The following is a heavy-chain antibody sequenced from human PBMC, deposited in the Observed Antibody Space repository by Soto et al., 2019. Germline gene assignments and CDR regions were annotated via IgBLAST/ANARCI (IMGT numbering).Heavy chain of an antibody. V-gene: IGHV3-33*01. Sequence: GGSLRLSCAASGFTISSYGMHWVRQAPGKGLEWVAVIWYDGSNKYYADFVKGRFTISRDNSKNTLYLQMNSLRAEDTAVYYCASRSPALDYWGQGTLVTVSS. J-gene: IGHJ4*02. CDR3: ASRSPALDY. CDR2: IWYDGSNK. CDR1: GFTISSYG. D-gene: IGHD2-2*01.